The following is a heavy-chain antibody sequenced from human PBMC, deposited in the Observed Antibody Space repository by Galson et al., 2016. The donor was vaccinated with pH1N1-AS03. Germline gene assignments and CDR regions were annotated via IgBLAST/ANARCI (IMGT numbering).Heavy chain of an antibody. D-gene: IGHD4-17*01. CDR2: IDWNDNK. V-gene: IGHV2-70*11. CDR1: GFSLRTSGMC. Sequence: PALVTPPQTLTLTCTFSGFSLRTSGMCVSWIRQPPGKALEWLARIDWNDNKYYSTSLKTRLTISKDTSKNQVVLTMTNMDPVDTATYYCARFHYGDYSGWFDPWGQGTLVTVSS. CDR3: ARFHYGDYSGWFDP. J-gene: IGHJ5*02.